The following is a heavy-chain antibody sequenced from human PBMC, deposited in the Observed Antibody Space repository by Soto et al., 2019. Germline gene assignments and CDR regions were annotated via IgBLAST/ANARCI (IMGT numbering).Heavy chain of an antibody. CDR3: ARLGHCSSTSCYTGLDY. V-gene: IGHV4-61*01. D-gene: IGHD2-2*02. J-gene: IGHJ4*02. CDR1: GGSVSSGSYY. Sequence: QVQLQESGPGLVKPSETLSLTCTVSGGSVSSGSYYWSWIRQPPGKGLEWIGYIYYSGSTNYNPTLMSRVTISVDKSKNQFSLKLSSVTAADTAVYYCARLGHCSSTSCYTGLDYWGQGTLVTVSS. CDR2: IYYSGST.